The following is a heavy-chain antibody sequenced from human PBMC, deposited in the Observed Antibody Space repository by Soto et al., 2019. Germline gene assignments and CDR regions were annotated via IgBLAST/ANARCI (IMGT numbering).Heavy chain of an antibody. V-gene: IGHV3-11*06. CDR3: VRGGGGGQFDY. J-gene: IGHJ4*02. CDR1: GFSLSDFY. D-gene: IGHD2-21*01. CDR2: ISINSNYR. Sequence: QIQLVESGGGLVKPGGSLRLSCAASGFSLSDFYMRWIRQSPGKGLEWVSYISINSNYREYADSVKGRHTISRDNAKNSLYLPMNSLRGEDTAVYYCVRGGGGGQFDYWGQGTLVSVSS.